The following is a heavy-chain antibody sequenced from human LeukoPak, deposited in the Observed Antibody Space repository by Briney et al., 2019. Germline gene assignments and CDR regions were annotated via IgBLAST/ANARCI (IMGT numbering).Heavy chain of an antibody. CDR3: ASRARDEAVYCSGGSCDY. J-gene: IGHJ4*02. V-gene: IGHV1-69*01. CDR2: IIPFFGTA. CDR1: GGTFNSYA. D-gene: IGHD2-15*01. Sequence: GSSVTVSCKASGGTFNSYASSWERQAPGQGQERMGGIIPFFGTANYAQKLQGRVAITAAESTSTAYMELSSLSSEDTAVYYCASRARDEAVYCSGGSCDYWGQGTLVTVSS.